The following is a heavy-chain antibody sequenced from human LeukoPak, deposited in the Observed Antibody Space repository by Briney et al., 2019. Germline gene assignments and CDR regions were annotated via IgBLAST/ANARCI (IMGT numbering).Heavy chain of an antibody. CDR3: AKGPRGTYYYYYMDV. Sequence: PGGSLRLSCAASGFTFDDYAMHWVRQAPGKGLEWVSGISWNSGSIGYADSVKGRFTISRDNAKNSLYLQMNSLRAEDTAFYYCAKGPRGTYYYYYMDVWGKGTTVTFSS. CDR1: GFTFDDYA. V-gene: IGHV3-9*01. D-gene: IGHD5-24*01. J-gene: IGHJ6*03. CDR2: ISWNSGSI.